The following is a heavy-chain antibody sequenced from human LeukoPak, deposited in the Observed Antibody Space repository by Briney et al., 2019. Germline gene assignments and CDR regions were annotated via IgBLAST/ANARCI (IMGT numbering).Heavy chain of an antibody. J-gene: IGHJ1*01. V-gene: IGHV1-18*01. CDR2: ISAYNGNT. CDR3: ARYCSGGSCETLAEYFQH. Sequence: ASVKVSCKASGYTFTSYGISWVRQAPGQGLEWMGWISAYNGNTNYAQKLQGRVTMTTDTSTSTAYMELRSLRSDDTAVYYCARYCSGGSCETLAEYFQHWGQGTLVIVSS. D-gene: IGHD2-15*01. CDR1: GYTFTSYG.